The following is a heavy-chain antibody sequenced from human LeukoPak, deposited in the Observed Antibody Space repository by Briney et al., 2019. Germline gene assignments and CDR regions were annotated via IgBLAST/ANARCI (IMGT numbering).Heavy chain of an antibody. Sequence: PGGSLRLSCAASGFASGLTFSDYAVSWVRPAPGKGPEWVASVNGRGATTYYADSVRGRFTISRDNSKNTLYLQMISLGADDTAVYFCAKALATGEGYYFYYMDVWGKGTTVTVSS. J-gene: IGHJ6*03. V-gene: IGHV3-23*01. CDR1: GFASGLTFSDYA. CDR2: VNGRGATT. CDR3: AKALATGEGYYFYYMDV. D-gene: IGHD7-27*01.